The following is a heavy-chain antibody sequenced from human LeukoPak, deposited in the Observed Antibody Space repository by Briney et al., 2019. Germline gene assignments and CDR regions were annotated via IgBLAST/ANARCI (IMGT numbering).Heavy chain of an antibody. V-gene: IGHV3-23*01. CDR2: ISGSGGST. Sequence: GGSLRLSCAASGFTFSSYAMSWVRQAPGKGLEWVSAISGSGGSTYYADSVKGRFTISRDNSKNTLYLQMNSLRAEDTAVYYCAKDCYYDSSGYPAFDYWGQGTLVTVSS. J-gene: IGHJ4*02. D-gene: IGHD3-22*01. CDR1: GFTFSSYA. CDR3: AKDCYYDSSGYPAFDY.